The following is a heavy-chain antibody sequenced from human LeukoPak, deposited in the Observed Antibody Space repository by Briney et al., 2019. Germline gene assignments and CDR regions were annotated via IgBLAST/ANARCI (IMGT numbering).Heavy chain of an antibody. V-gene: IGHV4-39*07. CDR3: ARGYDIFEVKFDY. D-gene: IGHD3-9*01. CDR1: GGSISSSSYY. CDR2: IYYSGST. Sequence: PSETLSLTCTVSGGSISSSSYYWGWIRQPPGKGLEWIGSIYYSGSTYYNPSLKSRVTISVDTSKNQFSLKLSSVTAADTAVYYCARGYDIFEVKFDYWGQGTLVTVSS. J-gene: IGHJ4*02.